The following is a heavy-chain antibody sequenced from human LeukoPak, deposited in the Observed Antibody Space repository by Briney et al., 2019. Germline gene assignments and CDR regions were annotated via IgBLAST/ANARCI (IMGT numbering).Heavy chain of an antibody. CDR1: GFTFSSYE. D-gene: IGHD4-17*01. Sequence: PGGSLRLSCAASGFTFSSYEMNWVRQAPGKGLEWVSYISSSGSTIYYADSVKGRFTISRDNAKNSPYLQMNSLRAEDTAVYYCARGGGNYGDYSTSVDYWGQGTLVTVSS. CDR3: ARGGGNYGDYSTSVDY. CDR2: ISSSGSTI. J-gene: IGHJ4*02. V-gene: IGHV3-48*03.